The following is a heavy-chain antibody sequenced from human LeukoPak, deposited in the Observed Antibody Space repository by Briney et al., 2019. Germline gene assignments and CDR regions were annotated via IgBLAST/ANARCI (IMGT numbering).Heavy chain of an antibody. D-gene: IGHD4-17*01. J-gene: IGHJ6*02. CDR2: ISYDGSNK. CDR1: GFTFSSYA. V-gene: IGHV3-30-3*01. CDR3: AREASYGDYGYYYGMDV. Sequence: PERSLRLSCAASGFTFSSYAMHWVRQAPGKGLEWVAVISYDGSNKYYADSVKGRFTISRDNSKNTLYLQMNSLRAEDTAVYYCAREASYGDYGYYYGMDVWSQGTTVTVSS.